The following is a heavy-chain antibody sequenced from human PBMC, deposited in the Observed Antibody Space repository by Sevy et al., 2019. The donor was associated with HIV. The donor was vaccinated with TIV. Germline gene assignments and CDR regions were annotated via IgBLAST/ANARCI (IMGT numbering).Heavy chain of an antibody. CDR2: IKQDGSEK. J-gene: IGHJ3*02. V-gene: IGHV3-7*01. Sequence: GGSLRLSCAASRFTFSNFWMTWVRQAPGKGLEWVANIKQDGSEKYYVDSVRGRFTISRDNAKNSLYLQMNSLRAEDTAVYYCARWRTAITAFDIWGQWTMVTVSS. CDR3: ARWRTAITAFDI. CDR1: RFTFSNFW. D-gene: IGHD5-18*01.